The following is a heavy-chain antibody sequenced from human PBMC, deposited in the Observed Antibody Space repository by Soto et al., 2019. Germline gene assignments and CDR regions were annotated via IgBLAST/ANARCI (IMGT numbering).Heavy chain of an antibody. CDR3: AKEGGLSGSYYISSSYYFDY. CDR2: ISKDSGRAT. D-gene: IGHD1-26*01. V-gene: IGHV3-11*04. J-gene: IGHJ4*02. CDR1: GFIFRDWF. Sequence: PGGSLRLSCAASGFIFRDWFMSWIRQAPGKGLEWISYISKDSGRATRYADSVKGRFTISRDNAKNSLFLQMNNLTVEDTSVYYCAKEGGLSGSYYISSSYYFDYWGQGTLVTVSS.